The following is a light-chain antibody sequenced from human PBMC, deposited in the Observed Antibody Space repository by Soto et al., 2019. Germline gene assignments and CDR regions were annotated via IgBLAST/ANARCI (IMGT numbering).Light chain of an antibody. J-gene: IGLJ2*01. CDR2: DVS. V-gene: IGLV2-14*03. CDR3: SSYTSSSTLV. CDR1: SSDIGGYNY. Sequence: QSALTQPASVSGSPGQSITISCTGTSSDIGGYNYVSWYQLHPGKAPKLMIYDVSNRPSGISNRFSGSKSGNTASLTISGLQADDEADYYCSSYTSSSTLVFGGGTKLTVL.